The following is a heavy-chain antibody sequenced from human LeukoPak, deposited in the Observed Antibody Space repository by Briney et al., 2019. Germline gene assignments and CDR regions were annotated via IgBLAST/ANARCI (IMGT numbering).Heavy chain of an antibody. J-gene: IGHJ3*02. CDR2: ISYDGSNK. D-gene: IGHD3-22*01. CDR1: GFTFSSYA. Sequence: GGSLRLSCAASGFTFSSYAMHWVRQAPGKGLEWVAVISYDGSNKYYADSVRGRFTISRDNSKNTLYLQMSSLRADDTAVYYRAKDRDTSAYYRDPFDMWGQGTMVTVSS. V-gene: IGHV3-30-3*02. CDR3: AKDRDTSAYYRDPFDM.